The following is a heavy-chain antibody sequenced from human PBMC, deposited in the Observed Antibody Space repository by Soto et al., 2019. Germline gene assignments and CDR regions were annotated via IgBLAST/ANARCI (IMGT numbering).Heavy chain of an antibody. CDR3: ATGGGHLCLDY. V-gene: IGHV3-15*07. J-gene: IGHJ4*02. Sequence: EVQLVESGGGLLKPGGSLRLSCAGSGFTFSNAWLNWVRQAPGKGLEWVGRIKSKTVGGTTDYAAPVKGRFTISRDDSKNTLYLQMNSLITEDTAVYYCATGGGHLCLDYWVQGTLVTVSS. CDR2: IKSKTVGGTT. CDR1: GFTFSNAW. D-gene: IGHD5-12*01.